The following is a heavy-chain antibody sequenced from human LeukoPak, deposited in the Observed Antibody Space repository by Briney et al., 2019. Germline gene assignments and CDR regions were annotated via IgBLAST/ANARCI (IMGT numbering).Heavy chain of an antibody. V-gene: IGHV3-33*01. CDR2: RWYDGSRE. J-gene: IGHJ4*02. CDR3: ARDLSFGSLDF. D-gene: IGHD1-26*01. CDR1: RFTLSTHG. Sequence: GGSLRLSCAASRFTLSTHGMHWVRQAPGKGLEWVAGRWYDGSREDHADSVKGRFTISRDMSKNTLNLQMYSLRVEDTAMFYCARDLSFGSLDFRGQGTLVTVSS.